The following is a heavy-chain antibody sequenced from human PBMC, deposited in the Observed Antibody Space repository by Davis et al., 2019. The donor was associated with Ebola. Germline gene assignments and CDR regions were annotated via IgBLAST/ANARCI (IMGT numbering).Heavy chain of an antibody. CDR2: ISSTNSYI. CDR3: ARDGPNYDVDY. Sequence: GESLKISCAASGFTFSSYGMNWVRQAPGKGLEWVSAISSTNSYIYYADSVRGRFTISRDNAKNTLYLQMNSLRVDDTAVYFCARDGPNYDVDYWGQGTLVTVSS. J-gene: IGHJ4*02. CDR1: GFTFSSYG. V-gene: IGHV3-21*04. D-gene: IGHD3-22*01.